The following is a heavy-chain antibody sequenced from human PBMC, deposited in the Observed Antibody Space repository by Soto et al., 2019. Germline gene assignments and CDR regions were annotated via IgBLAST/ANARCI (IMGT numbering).Heavy chain of an antibody. CDR1: GYTFTSYA. V-gene: IGHV1-3*01. J-gene: IGHJ4*02. CDR3: ARGARLDYGSGSYYNPHFDY. Sequence: ASVKVSCKASGYTFTSYAIHWVRQAPGQRLEWMGWINAGNGNTKYSQKVQGRVTITRDTSASTAYMELSSLRSEDTAVYYCARGARLDYGSGSYYNPHFDYWGQGTLVTVSS. D-gene: IGHD3-10*01. CDR2: INAGNGNT.